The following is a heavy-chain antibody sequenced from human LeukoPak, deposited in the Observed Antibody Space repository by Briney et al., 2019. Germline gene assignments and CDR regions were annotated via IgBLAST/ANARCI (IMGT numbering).Heavy chain of an antibody. V-gene: IGHV3-7*03. Sequence: GGSLRLSCAASGFTFSSYWMSWVRQAPGKGLEWVANIKQDGSEKYYVDSVKGRFTISRDNAKNSLYLQMNRLNTEDTASYYCAKSFGYKGQESSLFHYWGQGTLVTVSS. CDR2: IKQDGSEK. CDR3: AKSFGYKGQESSLFHY. D-gene: IGHD5-24*01. CDR1: GFTFSSYW. J-gene: IGHJ4*02.